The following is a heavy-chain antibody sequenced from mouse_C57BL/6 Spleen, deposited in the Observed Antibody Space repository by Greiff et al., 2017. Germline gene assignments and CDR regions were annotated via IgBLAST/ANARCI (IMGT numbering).Heavy chain of an antibody. CDR3: TTSDSDYRMDD. J-gene: IGHJ4*01. Sequence: EVQLQQSGAELVRPGASVKLSCTASGFNIKDDYMHWVKQRPEQGLEWIGWIDPENGDTEYASKFQGKATITAATSSNTAYLQLSSLTAEDTAVYYCTTSDSDYRMDDWGQGTSVTVSS. CDR1: GFNIKDDY. CDR2: IDPENGDT. D-gene: IGHD5-5*01. V-gene: IGHV14-4*01.